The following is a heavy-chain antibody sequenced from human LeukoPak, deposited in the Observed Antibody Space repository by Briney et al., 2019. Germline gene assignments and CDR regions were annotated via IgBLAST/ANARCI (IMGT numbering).Heavy chain of an antibody. CDR3: ARAAVGSSDIVATSYYFDY. Sequence: ASVKVSCKASGYTFTGYYMHWVRQAPGQGLEWMGWINPNSGGTNYAQKFQGRVTMTRDTSISTAYMEPSRLRSDDTAVYYCARAAVGSSDIVATSYYFDYWGQGTLVTVSS. V-gene: IGHV1-2*02. CDR2: INPNSGGT. CDR1: GYTFTGYY. D-gene: IGHD5-12*01. J-gene: IGHJ4*02.